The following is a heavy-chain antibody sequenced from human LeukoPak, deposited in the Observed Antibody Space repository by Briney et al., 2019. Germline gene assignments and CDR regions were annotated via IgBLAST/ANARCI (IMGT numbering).Heavy chain of an antibody. Sequence: PSETLSLTCTVSGGSISSSSYYWGWIRQPPGKGLEWIGSIYYSGSTYYNPSLKSRVTISVDTSKNQFSLKLSSVTAADTAVYYCARRAGHYDSSGNIGVYYFDYWGQGTLVTVSS. CDR1: GGSISSSSYY. V-gene: IGHV4-39*07. CDR2: IYYSGST. J-gene: IGHJ4*02. CDR3: ARRAGHYDSSGNIGVYYFDY. D-gene: IGHD3-22*01.